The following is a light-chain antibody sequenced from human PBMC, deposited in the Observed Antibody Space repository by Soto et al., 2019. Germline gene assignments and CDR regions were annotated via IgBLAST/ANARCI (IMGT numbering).Light chain of an antibody. CDR3: QQSYSTRV. V-gene: IGKV1-39*01. CDR1: QSISSY. CDR2: AAS. J-gene: IGKJ3*01. Sequence: DIQMTQSPSSLSASVGDRVTITCRASQSISSYLNWYQQKPGKAPKLLIYAASSLQSGVPSRFSGSGSGTDFTITISSLQPEDFATYYCQQSYSTRVFGPGTKVDIK.